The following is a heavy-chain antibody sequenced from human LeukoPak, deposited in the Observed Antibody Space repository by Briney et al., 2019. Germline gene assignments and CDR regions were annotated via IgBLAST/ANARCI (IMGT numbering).Heavy chain of an antibody. Sequence: GESLKISCKGPGYSFTSYWIGWVRQMPGKGLEWMGIIYPGDSDTRYSPSFQGQVTISADKSISTAYLQWSSLKASDTAMYYCARVHRVKYNWFDPWGQGTLVTVSS. V-gene: IGHV5-51*01. J-gene: IGHJ5*02. CDR2: IYPGDSDT. CDR1: GYSFTSYW. CDR3: ARVHRVKYNWFDP. D-gene: IGHD2-21*01.